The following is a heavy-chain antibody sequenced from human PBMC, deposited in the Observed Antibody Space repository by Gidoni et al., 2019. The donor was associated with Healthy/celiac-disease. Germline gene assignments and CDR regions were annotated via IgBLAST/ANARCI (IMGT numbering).Heavy chain of an antibody. Sequence: QVQLVQSGAEVKQPGSSVKVSCKASGVTFRSSAISWVRQAPGKGLEWMGGIIPIFGTANYAQKFKGRVTITADESTSTAYMELSSLRSEDTAVYYCARDEGHCGGDCSSNDAFDIWGQGTMVTVSS. V-gene: IGHV1-69*01. D-gene: IGHD2-21*01. J-gene: IGHJ3*02. CDR1: GVTFRSSA. CDR3: ARDEGHCGGDCSSNDAFDI. CDR2: IIPIFGTA.